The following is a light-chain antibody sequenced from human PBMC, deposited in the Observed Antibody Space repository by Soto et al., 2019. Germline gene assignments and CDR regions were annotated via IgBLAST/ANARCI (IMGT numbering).Light chain of an antibody. CDR3: QQYYSTPPT. Sequence: DIVMTQSPDSLAVSLGERATINCKSSQSVLYSSNNKNYLAWYQQKPGQPPKLLIYWAATRESGVPDRFSGSESGADFTLTISSLQAEDVAVYYCQQYYSTPPTFGQGNKLEFK. CDR2: WAA. J-gene: IGKJ2*01. V-gene: IGKV4-1*01. CDR1: QSVLYSSNNKNY.